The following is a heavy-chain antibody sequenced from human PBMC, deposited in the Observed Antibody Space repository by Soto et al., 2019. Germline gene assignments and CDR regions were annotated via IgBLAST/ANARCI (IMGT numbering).Heavy chain of an antibody. J-gene: IGHJ4*02. CDR2: INHSGST. V-gene: IGHV4-34*01. Sequence: PSETLSLTCAVYGGSFSGYYWSWIRQPPGKGLEWIGEINHSGSTNYNPSLKSRVTISVDTSKNQFSLKLSSVTAADTAVYYCARAAGGAYCGGDCAYFDYWGQGTLVTVSS. CDR1: GGSFSGYY. CDR3: ARAAGGAYCGGDCAYFDY. D-gene: IGHD2-21*02.